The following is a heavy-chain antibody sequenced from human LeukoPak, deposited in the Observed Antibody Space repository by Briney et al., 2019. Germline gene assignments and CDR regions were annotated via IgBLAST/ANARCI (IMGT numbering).Heavy chain of an antibody. CDR1: GFIFSNYA. V-gene: IGHV3-11*01. CDR3: ARGLMGHYYGMDV. CDR2: ITSSGSTI. D-gene: IGHD3-16*01. J-gene: IGHJ6*02. Sequence: PGGSLRLSCAASGFIFSNYAMSWIRQAPGKGLEWVSYITSSGSTIYYADSVKGRFTISRDNAKNSMYLQMNSLRAEDTAVYYCARGLMGHYYGMDVWGQGTTVTVSS.